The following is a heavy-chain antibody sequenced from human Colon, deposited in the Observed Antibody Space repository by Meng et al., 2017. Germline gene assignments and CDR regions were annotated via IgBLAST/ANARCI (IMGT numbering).Heavy chain of an antibody. Sequence: QVQLVHSGAEVRNPGASVKVTCKASGYTFTSSDINWVRQATGRGLEWLGWMNPNNGNTGSAQKFQGRVSMTRDTSIGTAYMELSGLTSEDTAVYYCARTAMLDSWGQGTLVTVSS. D-gene: IGHD2-2*01. CDR1: GYTFTSSD. V-gene: IGHV1-8*01. CDR3: ARTAMLDS. CDR2: MNPNNGNT. J-gene: IGHJ5*01.